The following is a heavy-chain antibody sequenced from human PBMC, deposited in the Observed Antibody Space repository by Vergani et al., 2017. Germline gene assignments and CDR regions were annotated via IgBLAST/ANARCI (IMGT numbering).Heavy chain of an antibody. CDR3: FTDYHDY. D-gene: IGHD2-8*02. J-gene: IGHJ4*02. V-gene: IGHV3-15*01. Sequence: EVQVVESGDGLIKPGRSLRLPCVVSGITFKNAWINWVRQATGKGLEWIGRSRSKNDGGTADYAAPVKGRFTISRDDSKDSAFILVNNLKTDDTAVYFCFTDYHDYWGQGTLVTVSS. CDR2: SRSKNDGGTA. CDR1: GITFKNAW.